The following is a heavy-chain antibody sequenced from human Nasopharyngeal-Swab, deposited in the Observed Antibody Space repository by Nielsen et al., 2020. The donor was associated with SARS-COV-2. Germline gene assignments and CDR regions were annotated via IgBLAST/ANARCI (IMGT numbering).Heavy chain of an antibody. CDR2: TYYRSKWYN. CDR3: ARARGAYGDYYYYYTDV. J-gene: IGHJ6*03. Sequence: SQALSLTCAISGVSVSSSSAAWNWIRQSPSRGLEWLGRTYYRSKWYNDYTVSVKSRITINPDTSKNQFSLHLNSVTPEDTAVYYCARARGAYGDYYYYYTDVWGKGTTVTVSS. CDR1: GVSVSSSSAA. D-gene: IGHD4-17*01. V-gene: IGHV6-1*01.